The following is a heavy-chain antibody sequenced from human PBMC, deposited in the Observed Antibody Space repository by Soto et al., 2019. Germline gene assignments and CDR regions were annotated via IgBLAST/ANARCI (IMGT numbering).Heavy chain of an antibody. CDR3: ARRPPQGYYYYYGMDV. D-gene: IGHD6-6*01. J-gene: IGHJ6*02. Sequence: GASVKVSCKASGGTFSSYAISWVRQAPGQGLEWMGGIIPIFGTANYAQKFQGRVTITADESTSTAYMELSSLRSEDTAVYYCARRPPQGYYYYYGMDVWGQGTTVTVSS. CDR2: IIPIFGTA. V-gene: IGHV1-69*13. CDR1: GGTFSSYA.